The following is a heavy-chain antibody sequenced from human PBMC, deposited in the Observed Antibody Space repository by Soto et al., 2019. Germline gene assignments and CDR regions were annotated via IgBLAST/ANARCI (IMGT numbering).Heavy chain of an antibody. D-gene: IGHD2-21*01. CDR2: ISYDGNRA. CDR1: GFTFSSHG. J-gene: IGHJ6*02. CDR3: VKDIRTEGYGMEV. V-gene: IGHV3-30*18. Sequence: QVQLVESGGGVVQLGRSLTLSCATSGFTFSSHGMHWVRQAPGKGLEWVAVISYDGNRAFYGDSVKGRFTISRDNFRNTHYLQMNSLRAEDTAVYYCVKDIRTEGYGMEVWGQGTKVTVSS.